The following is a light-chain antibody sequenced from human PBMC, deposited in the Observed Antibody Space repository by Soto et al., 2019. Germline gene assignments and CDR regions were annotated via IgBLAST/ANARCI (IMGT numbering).Light chain of an antibody. J-gene: IGKJ2*01. CDR3: QQYCTSPLYT. CDR1: QSVSSNY. Sequence: EIVLTQSPDTLSLSPGERATLSCRASQSVSSNYLAWYQQKPGQAPRLLIYGASSRATGIPDRFSGSGSGTDFTLTISRLEPEDFAVYYCQQYCTSPLYTFGQGTKLEIK. V-gene: IGKV3-20*01. CDR2: GAS.